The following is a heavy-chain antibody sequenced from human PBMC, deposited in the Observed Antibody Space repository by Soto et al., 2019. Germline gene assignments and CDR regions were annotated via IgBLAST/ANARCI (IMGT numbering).Heavy chain of an antibody. Sequence: QLQLQESGPGLVKPSETLSLTCTVSGGSISSSSYYWGWIRQPPGKGLEWIGSIYYSGSTYYNPSLKSLVTISVDTSKNQVSLTLSSVTAADTAVYYCARRGIAAAGKPYFQHWGQGTLVTVSS. CDR2: IYYSGST. D-gene: IGHD6-13*01. CDR1: GGSISSSSYY. V-gene: IGHV4-39*01. J-gene: IGHJ1*01. CDR3: ARRGIAAAGKPYFQH.